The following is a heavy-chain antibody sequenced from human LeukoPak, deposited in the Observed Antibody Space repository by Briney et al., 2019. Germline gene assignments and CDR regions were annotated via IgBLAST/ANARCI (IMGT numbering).Heavy chain of an antibody. Sequence: GGSLRLSCAASGFTFSDYGLHWVRQAPGKGLEWVAFIRYDGTSKYYADSVKGRFTISRDNSKDTLFLQMSSLRAEDTALYYCAKLPRSSGLPSSWGQGTLVTVSS. J-gene: IGHJ5*02. CDR2: IRYDGTSK. V-gene: IGHV3-30*02. D-gene: IGHD3-22*01. CDR1: GFTFSDYG. CDR3: AKLPRSSGLPSS.